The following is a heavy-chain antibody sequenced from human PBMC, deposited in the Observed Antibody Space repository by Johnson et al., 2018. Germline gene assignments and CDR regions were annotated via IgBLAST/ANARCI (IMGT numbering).Heavy chain of an antibody. J-gene: IGHJ6*03. CDR2: IYYIGST. CDR1: GDSISGYS. CDR3: ARGVAARPPSYYYYFYYMDV. Sequence: QVQLQESGPGLVKPSETLSLTCTVSGDSISGYSWSWIRQPPGKGLEWIGFIYYIGSTHYNTSLKRRVTLSIDMSHNQFSLKLSSVTAAAPAVYYCARGVAARPPSYYYYFYYMDVWGKGTAVTVSS. V-gene: IGHV4-59*01. D-gene: IGHD6-6*01.